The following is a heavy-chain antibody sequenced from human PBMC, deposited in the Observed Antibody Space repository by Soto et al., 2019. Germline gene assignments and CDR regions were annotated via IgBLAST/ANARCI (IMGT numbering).Heavy chain of an antibody. V-gene: IGHV3-30-3*01. J-gene: IGHJ4*02. Sequence: LRLSCAASGFTFSSYAMHWVRHAPGKGLEWVAVISYDGSNKYYADSVKGRFTISRDNSKNTLYLQMNSLRAEDTAVYYCARDAIAAAGIFRYWGQGTLVTVSS. CDR2: ISYDGSNK. D-gene: IGHD6-13*01. CDR1: GFTFSSYA. CDR3: ARDAIAAAGIFRY.